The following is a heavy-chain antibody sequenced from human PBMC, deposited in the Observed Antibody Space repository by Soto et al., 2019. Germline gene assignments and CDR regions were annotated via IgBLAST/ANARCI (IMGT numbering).Heavy chain of an antibody. CDR1: GFTFDDYA. Sequence: SLRLSCAASGFTFDDYAMHWVRQAPGKGLEWVSGISWNSGSIGYADSVKGRFTISRDNAKNSLYLQMNSLRAEDTALYYCAKDSGYNWNYDAFDIWGQGTMVTVSS. D-gene: IGHD1-1*01. V-gene: IGHV3-9*01. J-gene: IGHJ3*02. CDR2: ISWNSGSI. CDR3: AKDSGYNWNYDAFDI.